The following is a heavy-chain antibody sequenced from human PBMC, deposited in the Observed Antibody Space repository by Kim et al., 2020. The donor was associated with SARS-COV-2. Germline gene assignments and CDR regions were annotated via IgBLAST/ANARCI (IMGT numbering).Heavy chain of an antibody. CDR2: IYYSGST. Sequence: SETLSLTCTVSGGSISSYYWSWIRQPPGKGLEWIGYIYYSGSTNYNPSLKSRVTISVDTSKNQFSLKLSSVTAADTAVYYCARAAHTSLHYDYSGQGTLV. D-gene: IGHD2-21*01. J-gene: IGHJ4*02. CDR1: GGSISSYY. V-gene: IGHV4-59*01. CDR3: ARAAHTSLHYDY.